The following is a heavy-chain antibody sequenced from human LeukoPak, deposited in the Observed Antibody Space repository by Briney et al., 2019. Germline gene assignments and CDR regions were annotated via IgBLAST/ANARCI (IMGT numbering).Heavy chain of an antibody. V-gene: IGHV3-30*02. J-gene: IGHJ5*02. D-gene: IGHD4-17*01. CDR3: ARDGEDYGDYANWFDP. CDR2: IRYDGSNK. CDR1: GFTFSSYG. Sequence: GGSLRLSCAASGFTFSSYGMHWVRQAPGKGLEWVAFIRYDGSNKYYADSVKGRFTISRDNSKNTLYLQMNSLRAEDTAVYYCARDGEDYGDYANWFDPWGQGTLVTVSS.